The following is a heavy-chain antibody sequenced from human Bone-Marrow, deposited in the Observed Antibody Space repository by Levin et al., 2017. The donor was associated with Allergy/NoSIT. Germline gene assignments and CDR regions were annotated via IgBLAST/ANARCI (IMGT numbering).Heavy chain of an antibody. CDR2: VNNGGNA. CDR1: GFTFSRYA. V-gene: IGHV3-23*01. CDR3: AKDHPSSGWPAFDY. J-gene: IGHJ4*02. Sequence: GESLKISCVGSGFTFSRYAMSWVRQAPGRGLEWVASVNNGGNAYYGDSVKGRFTVSRDNSRNTLDLQMSSLRDDDTAIYYCAKDHPSSGWPAFDYWGQGTRVSVSS. D-gene: IGHD6-19*01.